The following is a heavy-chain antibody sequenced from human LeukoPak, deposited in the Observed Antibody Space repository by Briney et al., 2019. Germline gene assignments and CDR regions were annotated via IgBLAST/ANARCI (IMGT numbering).Heavy chain of an antibody. CDR2: ISSNGIST. V-gene: IGHV3-64*01. CDR1: GFTFSSYA. J-gene: IGHJ4*02. Sequence: GGSLRLSCAASGFTFSSYAMHWVRQAPGKGLEYVSAISSNGISTFYANSVKGRFTVSRDNSKNTLYFQMGSLRAEDMAVYYCTRVGPMIVLDYWGQGTLVTVSS. D-gene: IGHD3-22*01. CDR3: TRVGPMIVLDY.